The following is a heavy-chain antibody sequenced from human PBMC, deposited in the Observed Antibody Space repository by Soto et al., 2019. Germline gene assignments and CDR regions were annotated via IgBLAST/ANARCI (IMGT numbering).Heavy chain of an antibody. Sequence: EVQLLESGGGLVQPGGSLRLSCAASGFTFSSYAMSWVRQAPGKGLEWVSAISDSGGSTYYADSVKGRFTISRDNSKNTLYLQKNSLRAEDTAVYYCAKLHYYDILTGYYDWGQGTLVTVSS. CDR3: AKLHYYDILTGYYD. D-gene: IGHD3-9*01. CDR2: ISDSGGST. J-gene: IGHJ4*02. CDR1: GFTFSSYA. V-gene: IGHV3-23*01.